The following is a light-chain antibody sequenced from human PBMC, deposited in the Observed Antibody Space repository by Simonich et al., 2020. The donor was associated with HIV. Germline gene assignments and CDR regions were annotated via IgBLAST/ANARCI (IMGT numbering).Light chain of an antibody. J-gene: IGKJ4*01. CDR2: AVS. CDR3: QQLNSYPPLT. CDR1: QGISNS. V-gene: IGKV1-9*01. Sequence: DIQMTQSPSSLSASVGDSVTITFRASQGISNSLAWYQQKPGKAPKLLIYAVSTLQSGVPSRFSGSGSGTEFTLTISSLQPEDFATYYCQQLNSYPPLTFGGGTKVEIK.